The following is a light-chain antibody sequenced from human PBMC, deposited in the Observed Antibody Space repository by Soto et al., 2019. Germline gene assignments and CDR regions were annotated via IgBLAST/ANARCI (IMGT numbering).Light chain of an antibody. CDR2: GAS. CDR1: QSVSSSY. Sequence: EIVLTQSPGILSLSPGERATLSCRASQSVSSSYLAWYQQKPGQAPRLLIYGASSRATGIPDGFSGSGSGTDFTLTISRLEPEDFAVYYCQQYGSSPLFTFGQGTKLEIK. V-gene: IGKV3-20*01. J-gene: IGKJ2*01. CDR3: QQYGSSPLFT.